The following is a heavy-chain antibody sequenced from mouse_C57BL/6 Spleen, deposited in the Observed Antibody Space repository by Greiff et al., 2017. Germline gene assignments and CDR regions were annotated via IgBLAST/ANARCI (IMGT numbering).Heavy chain of an antibody. Sequence: EVQLQQSGPGLVKPSQSLSLTCSVTGYSITSGYYWNWIRQFPGNKLEWMGYISYDGSNNYNPSLKNRISITRDTSKNQFFLKLNSVTTEDTATYYCARGDGNYAYFDVWGTGTTVTVSS. D-gene: IGHD2-1*01. CDR3: ARGDGNYAYFDV. CDR2: ISYDGSN. CDR1: GYSITSGYY. V-gene: IGHV3-6*01. J-gene: IGHJ1*03.